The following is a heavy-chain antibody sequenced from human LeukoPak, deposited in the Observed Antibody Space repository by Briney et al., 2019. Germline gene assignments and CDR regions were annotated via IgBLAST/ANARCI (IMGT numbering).Heavy chain of an antibody. CDR1: GFTFSSYA. CDR3: AKDERDQVGATTSIDY. V-gene: IGHV3-23*01. J-gene: IGHJ4*02. Sequence: GGSLRLSCAASGFTFSSYAMSWVRQAPGKGLEWVSAISGSGGSTYYADSVKGRFTISRDNSKNTLYLQMNSLRAEDTAVYYCAKDERDQVGATTSIDYWGQGTLVTVSS. D-gene: IGHD1-26*01. CDR2: ISGSGGST.